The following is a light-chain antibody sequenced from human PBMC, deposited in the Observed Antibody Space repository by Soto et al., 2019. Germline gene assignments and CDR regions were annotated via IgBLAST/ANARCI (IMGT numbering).Light chain of an antibody. CDR2: GAS. V-gene: IGKV3-20*01. CDR1: QSISNNY. J-gene: IGKJ5*01. CDR3: QQYGSSPRIT. Sequence: EIVLTQSPGTLSLSPGERATLSCRASQSISNNYLAWYQQKPGQAPRFIIYGASTRATGIPDRFSGSGSGTDFTLTVSRLEPEDFAVYYCQQYGSSPRITFGQGTRLEIK.